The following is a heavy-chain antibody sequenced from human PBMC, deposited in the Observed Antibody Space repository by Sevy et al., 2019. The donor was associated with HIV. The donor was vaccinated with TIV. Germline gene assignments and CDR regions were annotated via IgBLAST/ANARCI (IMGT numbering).Heavy chain of an antibody. J-gene: IGHJ2*01. D-gene: IGHD2-15*01. CDR3: AKGGGNYYDNWYIDL. Sequence: GGSLRLSCAASGFTFSSYAMNWVRQAPGKGLEWVSAIGGTGGRTYYADFVKGRFTISRDNSKNTLYLQMDSLRAEDPAVYYCAKGGGNYYDNWYIDLWGRGTLVTVSS. CDR1: GFTFSSYA. V-gene: IGHV3-23*01. CDR2: IGGTGGRT.